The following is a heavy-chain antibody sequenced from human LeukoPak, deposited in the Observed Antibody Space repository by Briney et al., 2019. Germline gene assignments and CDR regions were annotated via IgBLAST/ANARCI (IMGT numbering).Heavy chain of an antibody. CDR2: INPNSGGT. V-gene: IGHV1-2*02. CDR1: GYTFTGYY. J-gene: IGHJ6*03. D-gene: IGHD3-10*01. Sequence: GASVKVSCKASGYTFTGYYMHWVRQAPGQGLEWMGWINPNSGGTNYAQKFQGRVTMTRDTSTSTVYMELRSLRSEDTAVHYCAREGGWFGELHYFYYMDVWGKGTTVTVSS. CDR3: AREGGWFGELHYFYYMDV.